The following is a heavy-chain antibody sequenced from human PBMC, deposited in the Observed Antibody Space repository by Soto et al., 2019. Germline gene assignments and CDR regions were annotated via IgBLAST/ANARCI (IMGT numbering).Heavy chain of an antibody. Sequence: QAQLQQSGAGLLKPSETLSLTCAVYGESFSAYIWTWIRQTPGKGLQWIGQINHSGSASYNPSLKSRVTISVHTSNSQFSLELSSVTAADTAVYYRARGLITGSHYSGGWYYFDSWGQGTQVTVSS. CDR1: GESFSAYI. J-gene: IGHJ4*02. CDR2: INHSGSA. D-gene: IGHD6-19*01. V-gene: IGHV4-34*01. CDR3: ARGLITGSHYSGGWYYFDS.